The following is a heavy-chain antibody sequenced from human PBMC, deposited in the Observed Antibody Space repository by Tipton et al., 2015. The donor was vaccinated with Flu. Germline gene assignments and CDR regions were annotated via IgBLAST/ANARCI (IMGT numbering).Heavy chain of an antibody. Sequence: TLSLTCTVSGYSISSGYYWGWIRQPPGKGLEWIGSNYHSGSTYYNPSLKSRVTISVDTSKNQFSLKLSSVTAADTAVYYCASFIAEYNWNYGEGLDYWGQGTLVTVSS. CDR3: ASFIAEYNWNYGEGLDY. CDR1: GYSISSGYY. J-gene: IGHJ4*02. CDR2: NYHSGST. D-gene: IGHD1-7*01. V-gene: IGHV4-38-2*02.